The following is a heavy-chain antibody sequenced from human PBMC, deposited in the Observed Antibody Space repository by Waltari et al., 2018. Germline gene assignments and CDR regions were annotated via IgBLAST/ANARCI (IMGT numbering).Heavy chain of an antibody. J-gene: IGHJ4*02. D-gene: IGHD4-17*01. CDR1: GSTLTGLS. CDR3: ATDPTVSKGG. Sequence: QVQLLQSGAEVKKAGASVKVSCKVSGSTLTGLSMHWVRQAPGKGLAWMGGFDPEDGETIYAQKFQGRVTMTEDTSTDTAYMELSSLRAEETAVDYWATDPTVSKGGWDQGTLVTVSS. V-gene: IGHV1-24*01. CDR2: FDPEDGET.